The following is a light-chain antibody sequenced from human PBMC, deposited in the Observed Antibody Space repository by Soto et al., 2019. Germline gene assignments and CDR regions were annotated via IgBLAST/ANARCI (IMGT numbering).Light chain of an antibody. V-gene: IGKV3-11*01. CDR1: QSVYRY. J-gene: IGKJ4*01. CDR2: DAS. CDR3: QHRSNWPPLT. Sequence: EIVLTQSPATLSLSLGDTATLSCRASQSVYRYLAWYQQKPGQSPRLLIYDASTRATGIPARFSGSGSGTDFTLTISNLESEDFAVYYCQHRSNWPPLTFGGGTKVEIK.